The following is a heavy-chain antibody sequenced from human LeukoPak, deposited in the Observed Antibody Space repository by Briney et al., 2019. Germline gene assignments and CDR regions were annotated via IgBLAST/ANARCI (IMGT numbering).Heavy chain of an antibody. CDR1: GFTFSSYG. J-gene: IGHJ5*01. D-gene: IGHD6-13*01. CDR2: IWYDGSNK. Sequence: GGSLRLSCAASGFTFSSYGMHWVRQAPGKGLEWVAVIWYDGSNKYYADSVKGRFTISRDNSKNTLYLQMNSLRAEDTAVYYCAKASSSGWFDYWGQGTLVTVSS. CDR3: AKASSSGWFDY. V-gene: IGHV3-33*06.